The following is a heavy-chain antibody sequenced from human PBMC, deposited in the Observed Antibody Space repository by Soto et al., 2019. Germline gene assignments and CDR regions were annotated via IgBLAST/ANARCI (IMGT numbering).Heavy chain of an antibody. D-gene: IGHD5-18*01. Sequence: GASVKVSCKASGGTFSSYAISWVRQAPGQGLEWMGGIIPIFGTANYAQKFQGRVTITADESTSTAYMELSSLRSEDTAVYYCAILSGYSYGSRTDFDYWGQGSLVTVPQ. V-gene: IGHV1-69*13. J-gene: IGHJ4*02. CDR1: GGTFSSYA. CDR2: IIPIFGTA. CDR3: AILSGYSYGSRTDFDY.